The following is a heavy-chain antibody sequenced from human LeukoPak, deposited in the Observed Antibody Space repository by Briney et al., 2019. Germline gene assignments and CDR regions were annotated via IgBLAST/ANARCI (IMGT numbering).Heavy chain of an antibody. Sequence: GASVKVSCKASGYTFTSYDINWVRQATGQGLEWMGCMNPNSGNTGYAQKFQGRVTMTRNTSISTAYMELSSLRSEDTAVYYCARGHVDYYGSGSYPNWFDPWGQGTLVTVSS. D-gene: IGHD3-10*01. CDR3: ARGHVDYYGSGSYPNWFDP. CDR1: GYTFTSYD. CDR2: MNPNSGNT. V-gene: IGHV1-8*01. J-gene: IGHJ5*02.